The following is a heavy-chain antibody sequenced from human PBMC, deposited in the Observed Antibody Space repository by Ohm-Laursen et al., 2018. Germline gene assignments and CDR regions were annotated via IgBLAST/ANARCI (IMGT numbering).Heavy chain of an antibody. CDR2: IHSGGNT. J-gene: IGHJ4*02. CDR1: GFTVTNNY. D-gene: IGHD5-18*01. V-gene: IGHV3-53*01. CDR3: ARGSTGYSYGY. Sequence: GSLRLSCAASGFTVTNNYMSWVRQAPGKGLEWVSVIHSGGNTYYVDSVKGRFTISRDNSKDMLYLQMNSLRAEDTAVYYCARGSTGYSYGYWGQGALVTVSS.